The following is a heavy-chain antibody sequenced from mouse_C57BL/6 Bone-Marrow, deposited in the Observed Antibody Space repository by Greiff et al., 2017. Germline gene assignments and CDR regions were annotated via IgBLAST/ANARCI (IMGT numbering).Heavy chain of an antibody. D-gene: IGHD1-1*01. Sequence: VKLQESGAELARPGASVKLSCKASGYTFTSYGISWVKQRTGQGLEWIGEIYPRSGNNYYNEKFKGKATLTADKSSSTAYMELRSLTSEDSAVYFCAREYYGSSYGYFDYWGQGNTLTVSS. CDR2: IYPRSGNN. CDR1: GYTFTSYG. CDR3: AREYYGSSYGYFDY. V-gene: IGHV1-81*01. J-gene: IGHJ2*01.